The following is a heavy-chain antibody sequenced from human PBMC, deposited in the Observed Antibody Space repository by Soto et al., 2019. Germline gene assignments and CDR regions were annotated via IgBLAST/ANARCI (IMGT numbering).Heavy chain of an antibody. Sequence: DVPLVESGGGLAQPGGSLRRSCAGSEFTFTTYIMKWLRQAPGKGLDRLSYIGTGGRTFYEVSVKGRFAISRDIAKSSLDLEVKSLSSESTAVYSFVSDADKVDAGPNMLHGDYWGQGTLVTVSS. D-gene: IGHD5-12*01. CDR3: VSDADKVDAGPNMLHGDY. CDR1: EFTFTTYI. J-gene: IGHJ4*02. V-gene: IGHV3-48*01. CDR2: IGTGGRT.